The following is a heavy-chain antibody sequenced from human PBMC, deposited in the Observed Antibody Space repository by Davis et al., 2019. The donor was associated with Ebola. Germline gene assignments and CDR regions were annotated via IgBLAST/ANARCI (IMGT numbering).Heavy chain of an antibody. V-gene: IGHV3-53*04. CDR2: IYSGGST. Sequence: PGGSLRLSCAASGFTVSSNYMSWVRQAPGKGLEWVSVIYSGGSTYYADSVKGRFTISRHNSKNTLYLQMNSLRAEDTAVYYCARDSYGDYVVTQMGYGMDVWGQGTTVTVSS. D-gene: IGHD4-17*01. CDR3: ARDSYGDYVVTQMGYGMDV. J-gene: IGHJ6*02. CDR1: GFTVSSNY.